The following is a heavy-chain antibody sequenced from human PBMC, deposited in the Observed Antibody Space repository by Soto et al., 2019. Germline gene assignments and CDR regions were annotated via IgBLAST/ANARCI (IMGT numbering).Heavy chain of an antibody. Sequence: KLSETLTLTCTVSGASIRGYYWSCIRKSAGKGLEWIGRIYATGTTDYNPSLKSRVMMSVDTSKKQFSLKLRSVTAADTAVYYCVRDGTKTLRDWFDPWGQGISVTVSS. CDR3: VRDGTKTLRDWFDP. CDR2: IYATGTT. D-gene: IGHD1-1*01. CDR1: GASIRGYY. J-gene: IGHJ5*02. V-gene: IGHV4-4*07.